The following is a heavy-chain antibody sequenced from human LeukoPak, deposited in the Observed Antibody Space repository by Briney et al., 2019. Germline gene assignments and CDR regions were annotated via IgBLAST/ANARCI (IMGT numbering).Heavy chain of an antibody. V-gene: IGHV4-59*01. D-gene: IGHD6-13*01. Sequence: SETLSLTCTVSGGSISSYYWSWIRQPPGKGLEWIGYIYYSGSTKYNPSLKSRVTISLDTSKNQFSLKLSSVTAADTAVYYCARAGSSWSTGYYFDYWGQGTLVTVSS. CDR3: ARAGSSWSTGYYFDY. CDR1: GGSISSYY. CDR2: IYYSGST. J-gene: IGHJ4*02.